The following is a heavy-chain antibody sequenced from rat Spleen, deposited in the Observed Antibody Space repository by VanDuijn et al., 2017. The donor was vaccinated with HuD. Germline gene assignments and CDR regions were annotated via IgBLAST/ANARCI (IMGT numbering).Heavy chain of an antibody. V-gene: IGHV2S8*01. CDR1: GFSLTSNG. CDR3: ARERNVYYGLLLGFDY. D-gene: IGHD1-6*01. CDR2: ISSGGST. Sequence: QVQLKESGPGLVQPSQTLSLTCTVSGFSLTSNGVSWVRQPPGKGLEWIAAISSGGSTYYNSALKSRLSISRDTSKSQVFLKMNSLQTEDIATYYCARERNVYYGLLLGFDYWGQGVMVTVSS. J-gene: IGHJ2*01.